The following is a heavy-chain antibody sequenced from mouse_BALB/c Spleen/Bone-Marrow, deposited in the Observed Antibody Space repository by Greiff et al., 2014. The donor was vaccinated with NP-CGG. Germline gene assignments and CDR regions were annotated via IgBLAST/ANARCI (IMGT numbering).Heavy chain of an antibody. Sequence: DVMLVESGGGLVKPGGSLKLSCAASGFTFSDYYMYWVRQTPEKRLEWVATISDGGSYTYYPDNVKGRFTISRDNAKNNLYLQMSSLKSEDTAMYYCARGSSYFDYWGQGTTLTVSS. D-gene: IGHD1-1*01. CDR2: ISDGGSYT. CDR3: ARGSSYFDY. J-gene: IGHJ2*01. V-gene: IGHV5-4*02. CDR1: GFTFSDYY.